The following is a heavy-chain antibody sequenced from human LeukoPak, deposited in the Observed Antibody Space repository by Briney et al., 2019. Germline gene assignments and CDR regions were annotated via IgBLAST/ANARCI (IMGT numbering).Heavy chain of an antibody. V-gene: IGHV1-2*02. CDR3: AREQQLVPSNYMDV. D-gene: IGHD6-13*01. CDR2: INPNSGGT. CDR1: GYTFTGYY. Sequence: ASVKVSCKASGYTFTGYYMHWVRQAPGQGLEWMGWINPNSGGTNYAQKFQGRVTMTRDTSISTAYMELSRLRSDDTAVYCCAREQQLVPSNYMDVWGQGTTVTVSS. J-gene: IGHJ6*02.